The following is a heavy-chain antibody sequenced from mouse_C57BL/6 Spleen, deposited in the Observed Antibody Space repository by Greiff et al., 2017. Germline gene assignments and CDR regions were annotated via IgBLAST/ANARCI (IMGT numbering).Heavy chain of an antibody. V-gene: IGHV1-5*01. CDR1: GYTFTSYW. J-gene: IGHJ4*01. CDR3: TRGGYGSSYVDYAMDY. Sequence: EVKLMESGTVLARPGASVKMSCKTSGYTFTSYWMHWVKQRPGQGLEWIGAIYPGNSDTSYNQKFKGKAKLTAVTSASTAYMELSSLTNEDSAVYYCTRGGYGSSYVDYAMDYWGQGTSVTVSS. D-gene: IGHD1-1*01. CDR2: IYPGNSDT.